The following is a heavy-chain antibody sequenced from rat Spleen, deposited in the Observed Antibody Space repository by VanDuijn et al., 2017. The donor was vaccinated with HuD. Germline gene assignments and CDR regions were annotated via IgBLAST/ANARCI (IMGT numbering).Heavy chain of an antibody. D-gene: IGHD1-4*01. V-gene: IGHV5-19*01. CDR1: GFTFSDYA. Sequence: EVQLVESGGGLVQPGNSLKLSCAASGFTFSDYAMAWLRQSPKKGLEWVATVSPSGGSTYYRDSVKCRFTISRDNAKSTLYLQMDSLRSEDTATYYCTSHGARVSRFAYWGQGTMVTVSS. J-gene: IGHJ3*01. CDR2: VSPSGGST. CDR3: TSHGARVSRFAY.